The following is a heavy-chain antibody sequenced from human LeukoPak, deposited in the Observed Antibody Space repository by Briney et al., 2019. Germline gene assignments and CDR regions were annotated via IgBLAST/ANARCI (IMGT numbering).Heavy chain of an antibody. CDR2: TYYRSKWFS. J-gene: IGHJ4*02. CDR3: ARIATKDGRDY. Sequence: SQTLSLTCAISGDSVSIKSAAWNWVRQFPSRGLEWLGRTYYRSKWFSEYAVSEKSRITINPDTAKNQFSLQLNSVTPDDTAVYYCARIATKDGRDYWGQGILVTVSS. V-gene: IGHV6-1*01. D-gene: IGHD5-12*01. CDR1: GDSVSIKSAA.